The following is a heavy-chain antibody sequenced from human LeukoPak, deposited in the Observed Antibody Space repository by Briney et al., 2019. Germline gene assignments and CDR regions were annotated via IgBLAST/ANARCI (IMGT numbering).Heavy chain of an antibody. Sequence: KPSETLSLTCAVYGGSFSGYYWSWIRQPPGKGLEWIGEINHSGSTNYNPSLKSRVTISVDTSKNQFSQKLSSVTAADTAVYYCARAAYCSSTSCYLTWFDPWGQGTLVTVSS. CDR1: GGSFSGYY. J-gene: IGHJ5*02. V-gene: IGHV4-34*01. D-gene: IGHD2-2*01. CDR2: INHSGST. CDR3: ARAAYCSSTSCYLTWFDP.